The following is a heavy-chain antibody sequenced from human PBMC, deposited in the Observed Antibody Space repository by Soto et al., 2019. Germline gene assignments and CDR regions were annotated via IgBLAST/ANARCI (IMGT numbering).Heavy chain of an antibody. J-gene: IGHJ4*02. CDR3: AGDRRNINWAFY. CDR1: GDSIRNYY. Sequence: SETLSLTCTVSGDSIRNYYWSWIRQPPGKGLEWIGYIRYSGSANYNPSLKSRVTISVDTSKNQFSLKLTSVTAADAAVYFCAGDRRNINWAFYWGQGALVTVSS. V-gene: IGHV4-59*01. D-gene: IGHD1-1*01. CDR2: IRYSGSA.